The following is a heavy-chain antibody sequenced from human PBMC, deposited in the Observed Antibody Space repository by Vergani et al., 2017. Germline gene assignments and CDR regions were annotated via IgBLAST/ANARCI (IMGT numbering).Heavy chain of an antibody. V-gene: IGHV4-39*01. CDR3: ARHSTVEWLVKLGWIDP. Sequence: QLQLQESGPGLVKPSATLSLTCSVSGASIRSSNYYWGWIRQPPGQGLEWIASIYYSGSTYYNPSLKSRVTISVDTSKNQFSLRLSSVTAADTAVYFCARHSTVEWLVKLGWIDPWGKGILVTVSS. CDR1: GASIRSSNYY. J-gene: IGHJ5*02. D-gene: IGHD6-19*01. CDR2: IYYSGST.